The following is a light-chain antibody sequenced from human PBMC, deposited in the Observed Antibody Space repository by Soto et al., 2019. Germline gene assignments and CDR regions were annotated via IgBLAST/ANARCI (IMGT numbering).Light chain of an antibody. Sequence: QSVLTQPASVSGSPGQSITISCTGTTSDVGSYKFVSWYQHLPGKAPKLVIFEGSERPSGVPDRFSGSKSGNTASLTVSGLQAEDEADYYCSSYAGSSHYVFGTGTKVTVL. CDR1: TSDVGSYKF. CDR2: EGS. J-gene: IGLJ1*01. CDR3: SSYAGSSHYV. V-gene: IGLV2-14*02.